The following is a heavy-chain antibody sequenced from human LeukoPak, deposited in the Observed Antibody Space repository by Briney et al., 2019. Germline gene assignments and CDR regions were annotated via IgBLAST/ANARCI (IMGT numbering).Heavy chain of an antibody. CDR2: ISAYNGNT. CDR1: GYTFTSYG. CDR3: ARIYCSGGSCYPYVAFDI. J-gene: IGHJ3*02. Sequence: ASVKVSCKASGYTFTSYGISWVRQAPGQGLEWMGWISAYNGNTSYAQKLQGRVTMTTDTSTSTAYMELRSLRSDDTAVYYCARIYCSGGSCYPYVAFDIWGQGTMVTVSS. D-gene: IGHD2-15*01. V-gene: IGHV1-18*04.